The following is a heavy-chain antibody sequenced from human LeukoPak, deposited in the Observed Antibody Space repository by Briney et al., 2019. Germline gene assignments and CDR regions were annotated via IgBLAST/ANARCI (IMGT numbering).Heavy chain of an antibody. CDR2: IIPIFGTA. CDR1: GGTFSSYA. V-gene: IGHV1-69*01. CDR3: AMYDVAADTGFDY. Sequence: GASVKVSCKASGGTFSSYAISWVRQAPGQGLEWMGGIIPIFGTANYAQKFQGRVTITADESTSTAYMELSSLRSEDTAVYYCAMYDVAADTGFDYWGQGTLVTVSS. J-gene: IGHJ4*02. D-gene: IGHD6-13*01.